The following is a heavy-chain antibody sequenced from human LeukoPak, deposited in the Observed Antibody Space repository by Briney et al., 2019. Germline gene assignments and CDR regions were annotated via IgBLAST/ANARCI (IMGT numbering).Heavy chain of an antibody. CDR1: GLIFSRAW. CDR2: IKSETGGGTI. Sequence: GGSLRLSCEASGLIFSRAWLSWVRQAPGKGLEWIGHIKSETGGGTIEYGTFVKDRFTLSRDDSKNTVYLQINNLKTEDTAVYYCTTGVVRVYWGQGTPVTVSS. CDR3: TTGVVRVY. J-gene: IGHJ4*02. V-gene: IGHV3-15*01. D-gene: IGHD3-3*01.